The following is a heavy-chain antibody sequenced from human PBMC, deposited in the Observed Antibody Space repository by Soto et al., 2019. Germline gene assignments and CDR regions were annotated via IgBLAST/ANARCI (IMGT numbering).Heavy chain of an antibody. CDR3: VKEGRLAVGGLDL. CDR2: ISYDGSNK. D-gene: IGHD3-10*01. CDR1: GFTFSSYA. V-gene: IGHV3-30-3*01. J-gene: IGHJ5*02. Sequence: VGSLRLSCAASGFTFSSYAMHWVRQAPGKGLEWVAVISYDGSNKYYADSVKGRFTISRDNSKNTLSLQMDSLRVEDTAIYYCVKEGRLAVGGLDLWGQGALVTVSS.